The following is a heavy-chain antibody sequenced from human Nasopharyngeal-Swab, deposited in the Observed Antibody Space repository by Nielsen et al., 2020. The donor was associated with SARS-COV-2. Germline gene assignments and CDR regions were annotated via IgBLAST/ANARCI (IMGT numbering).Heavy chain of an antibody. CDR2: IIPILGIA. CDR3: AWEEPALVGATFDY. J-gene: IGHJ4*02. V-gene: IGHV1-69*04. Sequence: SVKVSCKASGGTFSSYAISWVRQAPGQGLEWMGRIIPILGIANYAQKFQGRVTITADRSTSTAYMELSSLRSEDTAVYYCAWEEPALVGATFDYWGQGTLVTVSS. D-gene: IGHD1-26*01. CDR1: GGTFSSYA.